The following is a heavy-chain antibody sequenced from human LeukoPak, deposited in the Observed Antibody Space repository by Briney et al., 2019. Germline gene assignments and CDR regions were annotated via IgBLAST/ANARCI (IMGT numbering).Heavy chain of an antibody. CDR2: ISWNSGSI. CDR3: AKDSSYYGSGSWGGFDY. J-gene: IGHJ4*02. V-gene: IGHV3-9*01. D-gene: IGHD3-10*01. Sequence: PGGSLRLSCAASGFTFDDYAMHWVRQAPGKGLEWVSGISWNSGSIGYADSVKGRFTISRDNAKNSLYLQMNSLRAEDTALYYCAKDSSYYGSGSWGGFDYWGQGTLVTVSS. CDR1: GFTFDDYA.